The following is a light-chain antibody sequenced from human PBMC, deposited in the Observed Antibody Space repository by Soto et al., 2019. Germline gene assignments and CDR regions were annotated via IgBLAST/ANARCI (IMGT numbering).Light chain of an antibody. CDR3: QAWGSGTVWVV. CDR1: KLGDKS. J-gene: IGLJ2*01. V-gene: IGLV3-1*01. Sequence: SYELTQPPSVSVSPGETASIPCSGAKLGDKSVCWYQQKPGQSPVLVIYQDNRRPSGIPERFSGSNSGDTATLTISGTQAMDEADYYCQAWGSGTVWVVFGGGTKLTVL. CDR2: QDN.